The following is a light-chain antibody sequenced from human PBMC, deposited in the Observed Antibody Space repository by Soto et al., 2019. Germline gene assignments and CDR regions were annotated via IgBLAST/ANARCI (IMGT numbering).Light chain of an antibody. CDR1: SSNIGAGYD. Sequence: HSVLTQPPSVSGAPGRRVTISCTGSSSNIGAGYDVHWYQQLPGTAPKLLIYGNSNRPSGVPDRFSGSKSGTSASLAITGLQAEDEADYYCQSYDSSLSGYYVFGTGTKLTVL. CDR2: GNS. CDR3: QSYDSSLSGYYV. J-gene: IGLJ1*01. V-gene: IGLV1-40*01.